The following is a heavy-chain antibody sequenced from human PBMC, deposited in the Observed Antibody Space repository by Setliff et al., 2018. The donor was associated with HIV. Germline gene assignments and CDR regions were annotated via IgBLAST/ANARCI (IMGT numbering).Heavy chain of an antibody. CDR1: GDSVSSRSYY. CDR2: IYYSGST. V-gene: IGHV4-61*03. J-gene: IGHJ4*02. D-gene: IGHD6-13*01. CDR3: AKDHATSSWFTALLDY. Sequence: LSLTCTVSGDSVSSRSYYWSWIRQPPGKGLEWIGYIYYSGSTNYNPSLKSRVTISVDTSKNHFSLKLRSVTAADTAVYYCAKDHATSSWFTALLDYWGQGALVTVSS.